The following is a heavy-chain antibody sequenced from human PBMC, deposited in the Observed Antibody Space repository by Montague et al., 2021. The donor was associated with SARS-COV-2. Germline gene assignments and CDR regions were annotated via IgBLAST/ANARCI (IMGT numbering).Heavy chain of an antibody. J-gene: IGHJ4*02. CDR2: FYHSGST. D-gene: IGHD6-19*01. CDR1: GGSISSINW. V-gene: IGHV4-4*02. Sequence: SETLSLTCVVSGGSISSINWWSWVRQPPGKGLEWIGEFYHSGSTNYNPSLKSRVIISVDKSKNQFSLKLSSVTAADTAVYYCARTGYSSGWHSFGYWGQGTLVTVSS. CDR3: ARTGYSSGWHSFGY.